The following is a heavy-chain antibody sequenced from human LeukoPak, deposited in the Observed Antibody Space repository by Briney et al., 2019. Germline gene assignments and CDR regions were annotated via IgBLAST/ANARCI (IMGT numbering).Heavy chain of an antibody. D-gene: IGHD1-7*01. CDR2: ISTSGSTL. CDR1: GLTFSSYS. J-gene: IGHJ4*02. V-gene: IGHV3-48*01. CDR3: AREHGNYLRH. Sequence: GGSLRLSCAASGLTFSSYSMSWVRQAPGKGLEWVSYISTSGSTLHYADSVKGRFTVSRDNANNALYLQMNSLRAEDTAVYYCAREHGNYLRHWGQGTLVTVSS.